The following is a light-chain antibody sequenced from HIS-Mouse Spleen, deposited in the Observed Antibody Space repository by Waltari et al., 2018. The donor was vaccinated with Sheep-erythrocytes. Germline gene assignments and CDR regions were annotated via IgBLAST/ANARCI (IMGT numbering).Light chain of an antibody. CDR3: CSYAGSYNHV. J-gene: IGLJ1*01. Sequence: QSALTQPRSVSGSPGQSVTISCTGTSSDVGGYNYVSWYQQHPGKAPKLMFYDVSNRPSGFPDRFSGSKSCNTASLPISGLQAEDEADYYCCSYAGSYNHVFATGTQVTVL. CDR2: DVS. CDR1: SSDVGGYNY. V-gene: IGLV2-11*01.